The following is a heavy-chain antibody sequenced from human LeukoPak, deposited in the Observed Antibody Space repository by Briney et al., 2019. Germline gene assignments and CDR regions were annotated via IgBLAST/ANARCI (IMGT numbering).Heavy chain of an antibody. J-gene: IGHJ6*02. CDR2: IYTSGST. CDR1: GGSISSYY. CDR3: ARTGGGSSSVYYYGMDV. V-gene: IGHV4-4*07. Sequence: PSETLSLTCTVSGGSISSYYWSWIRQPAGKGLEGIGRIYTSGSTNYNPSLKSRVTMSVDTSKNQFSLKLSSVTAADTAVYYCARTGGGSSSVYYYGMDVWGQGTTVTVSS. D-gene: IGHD6-6*01.